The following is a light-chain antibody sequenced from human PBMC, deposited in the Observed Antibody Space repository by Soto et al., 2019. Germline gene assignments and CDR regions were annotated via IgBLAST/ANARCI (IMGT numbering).Light chain of an antibody. V-gene: IGLV1-47*01. CDR3: AVWDDSLSGREV. CDR1: SSNIGSNY. J-gene: IGLJ2*01. Sequence: LTQPPSASGTPGQRVSISCSGSSSNIGSNYVYWYQQVPGTTPKLLIYKNNQRPSGVPDRFSGSKSGTSASLAISGLRSEDEADYYCAVWDDSLSGREVFGGGTKLTVL. CDR2: KNN.